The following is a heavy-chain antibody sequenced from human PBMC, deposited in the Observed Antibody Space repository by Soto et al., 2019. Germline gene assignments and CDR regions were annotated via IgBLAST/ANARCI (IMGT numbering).Heavy chain of an antibody. CDR2: IYYSGST. D-gene: IGHD5-18*01. J-gene: IGHJ4*02. CDR3: ARGVYSYGIGYFDY. V-gene: IGHV4-30-4*01. Sequence: KASETLSLTCTVSGGSISSGDYYWSWIRQPPGKGLEWIGYIYYSGSTYYNPSLKSRVTISVDTSKNQFSLKLSSVTAADTAVYYCARGVYSYGIGYFDYWGQGTLVTVSS. CDR1: GGSISSGDYY.